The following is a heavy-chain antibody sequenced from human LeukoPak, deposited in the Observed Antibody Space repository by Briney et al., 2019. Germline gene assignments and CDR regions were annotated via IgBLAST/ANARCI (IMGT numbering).Heavy chain of an antibody. Sequence: GGSLRLSCAASGFTFSSYWMHWVRQGPGKGLVGVSRIKSDGSSTSYADSVKGRFTTSRDNAKNSLYLQMNSLRAEDTAFYYCAINGGGDSGYGNFDYWGQGTLVTVSS. V-gene: IGHV3-74*01. CDR2: IKSDGSST. CDR3: AINGGGDSGYGNFDY. D-gene: IGHD5-12*01. J-gene: IGHJ4*02. CDR1: GFTFSSYW.